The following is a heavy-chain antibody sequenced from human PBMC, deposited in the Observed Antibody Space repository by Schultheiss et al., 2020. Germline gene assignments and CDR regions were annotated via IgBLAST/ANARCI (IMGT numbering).Heavy chain of an antibody. J-gene: IGHJ6*02. Sequence: GGSLRLSCAASGFTFSNAWMNWVRQAPGKGLEWVGRIKSKTDGGTTDYAAPVKGRFTISRDDSKNTLYLQMNSLRAEDTAVYYCAKSPGKYQLLARGYYYGMDVWGQGTTVTVSS. CDR1: GFTFSNAW. CDR2: IKSKTDGGTT. V-gene: IGHV3-15*07. D-gene: IGHD2-2*01. CDR3: AKSPGKYQLLARGYYYGMDV.